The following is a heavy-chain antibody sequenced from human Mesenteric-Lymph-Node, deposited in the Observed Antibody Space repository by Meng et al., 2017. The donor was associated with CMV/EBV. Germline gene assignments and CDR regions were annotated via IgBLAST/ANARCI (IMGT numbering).Heavy chain of an antibody. Sequence: GESLKISCAASGFTFSSYAMSWVRQAPGKGLEWVSAISGSGGSTYYADSVKGRFTISRDNSKNTLYLQMNSLRAEDTAVYYCAKDEAAMVGDYYYGMDVWGQGTTVTVSS. V-gene: IGHV3-23*01. D-gene: IGHD5-18*01. CDR3: AKDEAAMVGDYYYGMDV. J-gene: IGHJ6*02. CDR1: GFTFSSYA. CDR2: ISGSGGST.